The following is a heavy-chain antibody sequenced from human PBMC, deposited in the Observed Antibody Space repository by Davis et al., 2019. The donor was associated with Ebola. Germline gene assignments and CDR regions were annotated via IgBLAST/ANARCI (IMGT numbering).Heavy chain of an antibody. J-gene: IGHJ3*02. D-gene: IGHD6-19*01. V-gene: IGHV5-51*01. CDR2: IYSGDSDT. CDR1: GYTFSTYW. Sequence: GESLKISCQGSGYTFSTYWIGWVRQMPGKGLEWMGIIYSGDSDTRYRPSFQGQVTISADRSIATTFLQWSRLEASDTAKYFCGLLPYRSSWTDGFDIWGQGTMVTVSS. CDR3: GLLPYRSSWTDGFDI.